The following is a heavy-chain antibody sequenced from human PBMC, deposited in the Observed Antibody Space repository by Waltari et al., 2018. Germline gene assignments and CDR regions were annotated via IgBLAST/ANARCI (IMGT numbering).Heavy chain of an antibody. CDR1: GYTFTGYY. Sequence: QVQLVQSGAEVKKPGASVKVSCKASGYTFTGYYMHWVRQAPGQGLEWVGWINPNSGGTNYAQKCQGRVTMTRDTSISTAYMELSRLRSDDTAVYYCARDPDTQVDWIAVAGNYGMDVWGQGTTVTVSS. J-gene: IGHJ6*02. CDR2: INPNSGGT. D-gene: IGHD6-19*01. CDR3: ARDPDTQVDWIAVAGNYGMDV. V-gene: IGHV1-2*02.